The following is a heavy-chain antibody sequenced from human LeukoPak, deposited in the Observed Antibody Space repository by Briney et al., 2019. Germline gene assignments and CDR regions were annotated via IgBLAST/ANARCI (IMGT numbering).Heavy chain of an antibody. D-gene: IGHD1-1*01. CDR3: AKGERPDYYYYGTDV. CDR1: GSTFDDYA. CDR2: ISWNSGSI. V-gene: IGHV3-9*01. Sequence: PGGSLRLSCAASGSTFDDYAMHWVRQAPGKGLEWVSGISWNSGSIGYADSVKGRFTISRDNAKNSLYLQMNSLRAEDTALYYCAKGERPDYYYYGTDVWGQGTTVTVSS. J-gene: IGHJ6*02.